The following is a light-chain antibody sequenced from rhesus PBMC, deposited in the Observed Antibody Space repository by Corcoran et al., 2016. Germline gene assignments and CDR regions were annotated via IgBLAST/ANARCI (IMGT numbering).Light chain of an antibody. CDR2: QAS. Sequence: DIQMTQSPSSLSASVGDRVTITFRASANVNNYLTWYQQKPGKAPKLLIYQASTLQSGVPSRFSGSGAGTDYTFTNSSLQPEDGATYYCQHGYGTPYSFGQGTKVEIK. CDR1: ANVNNY. V-gene: IGKV1-74*01. J-gene: IGKJ2*01. CDR3: QHGYGTPYS.